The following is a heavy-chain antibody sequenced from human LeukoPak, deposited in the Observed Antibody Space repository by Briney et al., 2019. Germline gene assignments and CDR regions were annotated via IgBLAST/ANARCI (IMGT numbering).Heavy chain of an antibody. CDR1: GFTSSSYG. Sequence: GRSLRLSCAASGFTSSSYGMHWVRQAPGKGLEWVAVIWYDGSNEYYADSVKGRFTISRDNSKNTLYLQMNSLRAEDTAVYYCARDSAVTRGSAFDIRGQGTMVTVSS. CDR3: ARDSAVTRGSAFDI. CDR2: IWYDGSNE. V-gene: IGHV3-33*01. J-gene: IGHJ3*02. D-gene: IGHD4-17*01.